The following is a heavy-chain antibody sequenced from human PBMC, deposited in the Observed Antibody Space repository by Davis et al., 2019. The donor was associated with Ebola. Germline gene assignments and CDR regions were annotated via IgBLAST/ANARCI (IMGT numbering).Heavy chain of an antibody. CDR1: GFTFSSYA. V-gene: IGHV3-64*01. CDR3: ARLYYYYMDV. J-gene: IGHJ6*03. CDR2: ISSNGGST. Sequence: PGGSLRLSCAASGFTFSSYAMHWVRQAPGKGLEYVSAISSNGGSTYYANSVKGRFTISRDNSKNTLYLQMGSLRAEDMAVYYCARLYYYYMDVWGKGTTVTVSS.